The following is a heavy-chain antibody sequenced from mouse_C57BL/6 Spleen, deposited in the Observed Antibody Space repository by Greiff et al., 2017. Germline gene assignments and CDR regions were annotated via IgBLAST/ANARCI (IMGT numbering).Heavy chain of an antibody. D-gene: IGHD1-1*01. CDR3: ATGSSPTWFAY. CDR1: GYSITSDY. Sequence: DVMLVESGPGLAKPSQTLSLTCSATGYSITSDYWNWIRKFPGHKLEYMGYISYSGSTYYNPSLKRRISITRDTTKNQYYQQLNSVTTEDAATYYCATGSSPTWFAYWGQGTLVTVSA. V-gene: IGHV3-8*01. CDR2: ISYSGST. J-gene: IGHJ3*01.